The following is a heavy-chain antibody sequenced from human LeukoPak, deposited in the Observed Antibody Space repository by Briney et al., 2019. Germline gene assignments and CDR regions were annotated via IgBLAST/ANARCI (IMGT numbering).Heavy chain of an antibody. CDR3: ARELAVVVVTATTDY. CDR1: GFTFSDYY. J-gene: IGHJ4*02. CDR2: ISDSGSTK. D-gene: IGHD2-21*02. V-gene: IGHV3-11*01. Sequence: GGFLRLSCAASGFTFSDYYMNWIRQAPGKGLEWVSYISDSGSTKYYADSVKGRFTISRDNAKNSLYLQMDSLRVEDTAIYYCARELAVVVVTATTDYWGQGTLVTVSS.